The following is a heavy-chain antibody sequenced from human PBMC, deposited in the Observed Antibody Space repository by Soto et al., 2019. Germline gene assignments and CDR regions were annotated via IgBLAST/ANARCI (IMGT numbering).Heavy chain of an antibody. J-gene: IGHJ4*02. CDR2: ISRGGVI. CDR3: VRDPDFLDY. D-gene: IGHD3-3*01. V-gene: IGHV3-48*01. CDR1: GFTFSSYS. Sequence: EVQLVESGGGWVQPGGSLRLSFAASGFTFSSYSMNWVRLAPGTGLEWVAYISRGGVIHYADSVKGRFTISRDNVKNSLYLQMNSLSVDDTAVYYCVRDPDFLDYWGQGTLVTVSS.